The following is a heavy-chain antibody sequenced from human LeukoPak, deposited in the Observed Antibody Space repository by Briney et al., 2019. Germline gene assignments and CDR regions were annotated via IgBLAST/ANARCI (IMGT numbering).Heavy chain of an antibody. Sequence: PSETLSLTCAVYGGPFSGYYWSWLRQPPGKGLEWIGEINHSGSTNYNPSLKSRVTISVDTSKNQFSLKLSSVTAADTAVYYCARDVDYGDYVFDYWGQGTLVTVSS. CDR3: ARDVDYGDYVFDY. CDR2: INHSGST. D-gene: IGHD4-17*01. CDR1: GGPFSGYY. J-gene: IGHJ4*02. V-gene: IGHV4-34*01.